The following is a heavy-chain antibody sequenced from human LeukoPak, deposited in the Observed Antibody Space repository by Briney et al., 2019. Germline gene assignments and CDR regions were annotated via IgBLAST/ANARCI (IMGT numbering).Heavy chain of an antibody. D-gene: IGHD2-2*01. Sequence: GESLKISCKGSGDSFTNYWIGWVRQMPGKGLEWIGNIYPGVSDTRYSPSFQGQVTISADKSISTAYLQWSSLKASDTAMYYCARWLGYCSSISCYQPFDYWGQGTLVTVSS. CDR1: GDSFTNYW. CDR2: IYPGVSDT. V-gene: IGHV5-51*01. J-gene: IGHJ4*02. CDR3: ARWLGYCSSISCYQPFDY.